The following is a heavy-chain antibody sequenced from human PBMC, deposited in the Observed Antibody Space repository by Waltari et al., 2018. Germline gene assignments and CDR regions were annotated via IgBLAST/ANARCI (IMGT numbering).Heavy chain of an antibody. Sequence: QLQLQESGPGLVKPSETLSLTCTVSGGSIRTSRYYWGWIRQPPGKGLEWIGSVYYSGAAYYSPSLKSRVTILVDTSKNQCSLTLSSVTVADTAVYYCGRYSTYPDVCLDPWGQGTLVTVSP. V-gene: IGHV4-39*07. CDR3: GRYSTYPDVCLDP. CDR2: VYYSGAA. CDR1: GGSIRTSRYY. J-gene: IGHJ5*02. D-gene: IGHD3-16*02.